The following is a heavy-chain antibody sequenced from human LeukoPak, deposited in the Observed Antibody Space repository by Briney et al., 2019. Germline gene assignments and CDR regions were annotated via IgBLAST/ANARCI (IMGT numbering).Heavy chain of an antibody. D-gene: IGHD6-13*01. CDR2: IYYSGST. CDR3: ARGTQHYSSSCTDCAEYFQH. J-gene: IGHJ1*01. V-gene: IGHV4-59*01. Sequence: KPSETLSFTCTVSGGSISSYYWSWIRQPPGKGLEWIGYIYYSGSTNYNPSLKSRVTISVDTSKNQFSLKLSSVTAADTAVYYCARGTQHYSSSCTDCAEYFQHWGQGALVTVSS. CDR1: GGSISSYY.